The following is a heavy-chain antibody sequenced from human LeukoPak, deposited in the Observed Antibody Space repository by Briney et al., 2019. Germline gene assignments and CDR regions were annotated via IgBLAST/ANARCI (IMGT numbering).Heavy chain of an antibody. CDR3: ARQRREADAFDI. CDR2: IYTSGST. V-gene: IGHV4-4*07. J-gene: IGHJ3*02. Sequence: SETLSLTCTASGGSISSYYWSWIRQPAGKGLEWIGRIYTSGSTNYNPSLKSRVTMSVDTSKNQFSLKLSSVTAADTAVYYCARQRREADAFDIWGQGTMVTVSS. CDR1: GGSISSYY.